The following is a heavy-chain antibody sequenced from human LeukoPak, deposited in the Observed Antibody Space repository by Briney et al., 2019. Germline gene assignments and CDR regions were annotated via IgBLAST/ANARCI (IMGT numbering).Heavy chain of an antibody. Sequence: GGSLRLSCAASGFTFSSYAMHWVRQAPGKGLEWVAVISYDGSNKYYADSVKGRFTISRDNSKNTLYLQMNSLRPEDTAVYYCARSVLPAAHLDYWGQGTLVTVSS. J-gene: IGHJ4*02. CDR2: ISYDGSNK. V-gene: IGHV3-30-3*01. CDR1: GFTFSSYA. CDR3: ARSVLPAAHLDY. D-gene: IGHD2-2*01.